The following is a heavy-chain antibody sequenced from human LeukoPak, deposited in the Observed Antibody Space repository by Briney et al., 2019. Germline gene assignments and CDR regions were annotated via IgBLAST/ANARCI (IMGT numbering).Heavy chain of an antibody. CDR1: GGSFSGYY. Sequence: SETLSLTCGVSGGSFSGYYWSWIRQPPGKGLEWIGYIYYSGSTNYNPSLKSRVTISVDTSKNQFSLKLSSVTAADTAVYYCARDGRYSYGTFDYWGQGTLVTVSS. D-gene: IGHD5-18*01. J-gene: IGHJ4*02. V-gene: IGHV4-59*01. CDR3: ARDGRYSYGTFDY. CDR2: IYYSGST.